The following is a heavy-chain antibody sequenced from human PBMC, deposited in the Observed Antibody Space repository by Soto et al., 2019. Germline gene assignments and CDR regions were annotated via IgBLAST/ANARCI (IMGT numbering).Heavy chain of an antibody. CDR2: INPDGTLK. V-gene: IGHV3-7*03. Sequence: GGSLILSCAASGFALSGYWMTWVRQAPGKGLEWVASINPDGTLKYYVDSVKGRFTISRDNADNSLFLQMISLRVEDTAVYYCARWEGGDWYLGIWGKGTLVTVSS. CDR3: ARWEGGDWYLGI. CDR1: GFALSGYW. D-gene: IGHD2-21*02. J-gene: IGHJ4*02.